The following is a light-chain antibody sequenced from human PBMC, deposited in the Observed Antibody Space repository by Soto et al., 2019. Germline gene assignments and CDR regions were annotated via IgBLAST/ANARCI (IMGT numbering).Light chain of an antibody. V-gene: IGKV3-20*01. Sequence: EIVLTQSPGTLSLSPGERATLSCRASQSVSSNYVVWYQQKPGQAPRLLIKGASSRVTGIPDRFSGSGSGTDFTLTISRRAPEDFGVYFCQQYGSSPVTFGPGTKVEFK. CDR3: QQYGSSPVT. J-gene: IGKJ3*01. CDR1: QSVSSNY. CDR2: GAS.